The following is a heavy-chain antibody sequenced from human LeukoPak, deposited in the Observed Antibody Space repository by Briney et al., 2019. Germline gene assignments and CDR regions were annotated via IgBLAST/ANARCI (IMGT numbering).Heavy chain of an antibody. CDR3: ASLLSVGATRYYFDY. J-gene: IGHJ4*02. V-gene: IGHV1-69*04. CDR1: GGTFSSYA. D-gene: IGHD1-26*01. Sequence: GASVKVSCKASGGTFSSYAISWVRQAPGQGLEWMGRIIPILGIANYAQKFQGRVTITADKSTSTAYMELSSLRSEDTAVYYCASLLSVGATRYYFDYWGQGTLVTVSS. CDR2: IIPILGIA.